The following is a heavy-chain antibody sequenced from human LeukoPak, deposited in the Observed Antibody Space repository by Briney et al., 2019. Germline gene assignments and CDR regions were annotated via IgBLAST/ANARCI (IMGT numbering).Heavy chain of an antibody. CDR2: ISSSGSTI. V-gene: IGHV3-48*03. D-gene: IGHD3-3*01. Sequence: PGGTLRLSCAASGFTFSSYEMNWVRQAPGKGLEWVSYISSSGSTIYYADSVKGRFTISRDNAKNSLYLQMNSLRAEDTAVYYCAGSLEWLYKPHVWGKGTTVTVSS. J-gene: IGHJ6*04. CDR1: GFTFSSYE. CDR3: AGSLEWLYKPHV.